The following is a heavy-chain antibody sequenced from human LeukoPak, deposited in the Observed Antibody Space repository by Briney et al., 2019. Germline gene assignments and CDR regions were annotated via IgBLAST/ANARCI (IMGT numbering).Heavy chain of an antibody. D-gene: IGHD3-10*01. Sequence: KPGGSLRLSCAASGFTFSTYSLNWVRQAPGKGLEWVSSISGSSIYIYYADSVKGRFTISRDNAKNSLYLQMNSLRAEDTAVYYCARGRYGSGTYQFDYWGQGALVTVSS. J-gene: IGHJ4*02. CDR1: GFTFSTYS. V-gene: IGHV3-21*01. CDR2: ISGSSIYI. CDR3: ARGRYGSGTYQFDY.